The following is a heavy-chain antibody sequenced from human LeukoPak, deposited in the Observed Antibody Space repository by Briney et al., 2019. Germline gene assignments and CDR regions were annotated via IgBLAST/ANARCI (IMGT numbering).Heavy chain of an antibody. J-gene: IGHJ4*02. Sequence: GGSLRLSCAASGFTVSSNYMSWVRQAPGKGLEWVSVIYSGGSTYYADSVKGRFTISRDNSKNTLYLQMNSLRAEDTAVYYCARDPKKWFEELWDWGQGTLVTVSS. CDR1: GFTVSSNY. D-gene: IGHD3-10*01. V-gene: IGHV3-66*01. CDR2: IYSGGST. CDR3: ARDPKKWFEELWD.